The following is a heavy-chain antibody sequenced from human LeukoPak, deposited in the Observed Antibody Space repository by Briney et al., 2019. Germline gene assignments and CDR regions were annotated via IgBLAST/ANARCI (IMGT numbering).Heavy chain of an antibody. D-gene: IGHD2-8*01. Sequence: ASVKDSCKPSGYSFTRNGISWVRQAPGQGLEWMAWISANSGNTNYAQNFQDRVTLTTDTSTSTAYMELRSLRSDDTAVYYCARDVSYAFDYWGQGTLVSVSS. J-gene: IGHJ4*02. V-gene: IGHV1-18*01. CDR1: GYSFTRNG. CDR3: ARDVSYAFDY. CDR2: ISANSGNT.